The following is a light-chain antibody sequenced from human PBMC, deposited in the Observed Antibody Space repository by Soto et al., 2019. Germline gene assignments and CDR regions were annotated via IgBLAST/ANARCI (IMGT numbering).Light chain of an antibody. CDR1: SSDVGGYKY. V-gene: IGLV2-11*01. CDR3: CAYAGSYTWV. CDR2: DVN. J-gene: IGLJ3*02. Sequence: QSVLTQPRSVSESPGQSVTISCSGTSSDVGGYKYVSWYQQHPGEAPKLIIYDVNKRPSGVPDRFSGSKSGSTASLTISGLQADDEAYYYCCAYAGSYTWVFGGGTKLTVL.